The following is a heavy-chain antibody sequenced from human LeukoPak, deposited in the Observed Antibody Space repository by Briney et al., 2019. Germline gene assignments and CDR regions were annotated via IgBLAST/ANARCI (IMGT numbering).Heavy chain of an antibody. D-gene: IGHD1-1*01. CDR3: AGPRTPTNDI. CDR1: GFTFITYA. CDR2: IRSNGGSQ. V-gene: IGHV3-23*01. J-gene: IGHJ4*02. Sequence: GGSLRLSCAASGFTFITYAMSWVRQAPGKGLEWVSAIRSNGGSQYYAESVKGRFTISRDNSKNTLYLQMNRLRAEDTAIYYCAGPRTPTNDIWGQGTLVTVSS.